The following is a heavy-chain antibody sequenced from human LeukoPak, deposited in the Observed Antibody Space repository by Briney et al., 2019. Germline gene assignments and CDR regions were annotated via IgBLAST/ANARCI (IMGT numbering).Heavy chain of an antibody. J-gene: IGHJ5*02. V-gene: IGHV3-23*01. CDR1: GFTFGRYA. CDR3: AKDRFGSGSPNWFGP. Sequence: GGSLTLSCAGSGFTFGRYAMSRIRQVPGKGLEWVSAISGSSGDIFYTDSVKGRFTISRDNSKNTLYLQMNSLRAGDTAVYYCAKDRFGSGSPNWFGPWGQGTLVTVSS. CDR2: ISGSSGDI. D-gene: IGHD3-10*01.